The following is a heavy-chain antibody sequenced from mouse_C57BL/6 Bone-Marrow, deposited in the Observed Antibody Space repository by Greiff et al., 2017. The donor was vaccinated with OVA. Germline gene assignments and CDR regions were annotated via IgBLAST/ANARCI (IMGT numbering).Heavy chain of an antibody. CDR1: GYTFTSYW. J-gene: IGHJ3*01. D-gene: IGHD3-3*01. CDR2: IDPSDSET. CDR3: ASRGGDPAWFAY. V-gene: IGHV1-52*01. Sequence: QVQLQQSGAELVRPGSSVKLSCKASGYTFTSYWMHWVKQRPIQGLEWIGNIDPSDSETHYNQKFKDKATLTVDKSSSTAYMQLSSLTSEDSAVYYCASRGGDPAWFAYWGQGTLVTVSA.